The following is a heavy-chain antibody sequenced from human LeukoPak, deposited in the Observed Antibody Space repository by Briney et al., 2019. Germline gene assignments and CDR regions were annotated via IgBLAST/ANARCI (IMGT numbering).Heavy chain of an antibody. Sequence: GGSLRLSCAASGFTFSDAWMSWVRQAPGKGLEWVGRIQSKIDGGPSDYAAPVKGRFTISRDDSKNTLYLQMNSLKTEDSAVYYCTTDRGALTNWGQGTLVTVSS. J-gene: IGHJ4*02. V-gene: IGHV3-15*01. CDR3: TTDRGALTN. CDR1: GFTFSDAW. D-gene: IGHD3-10*01. CDR2: IQSKIDGGPS.